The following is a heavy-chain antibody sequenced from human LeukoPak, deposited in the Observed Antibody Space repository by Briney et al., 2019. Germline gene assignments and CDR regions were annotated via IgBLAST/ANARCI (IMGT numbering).Heavy chain of an antibody. CDR2: TSYDGSNK. V-gene: IGHV3-30*18. J-gene: IGHJ6*02. D-gene: IGHD2-2*01. CDR3: AKADQLLDLAYYYYYGMDV. CDR1: GFTFSSYG. Sequence: PGGSLRLSCAASGFTFSSYGMHWVRQAPGKGLEWVAVTSYDGSNKYYADSVKGRFTISRDNSKNTLYLQMNSLRAEDTAVYYCAKADQLLDLAYYYYYGMDVWGQGTTVTVSS.